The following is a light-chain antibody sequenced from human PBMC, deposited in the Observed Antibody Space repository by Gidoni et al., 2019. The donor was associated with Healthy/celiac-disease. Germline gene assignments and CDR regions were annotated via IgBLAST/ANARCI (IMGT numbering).Light chain of an antibody. Sequence: DIVLTQSPATLSLSPGERATLSSRASQRVSSYLAWYQQKPGQAPRLLIYDASNRATGIPARFSGSGSGTDFTLTISSLEPEDFAVYYCQQRSNWPPTFGGGTKVEIK. J-gene: IGKJ4*01. V-gene: IGKV3-11*01. CDR3: QQRSNWPPT. CDR1: QRVSSY. CDR2: DAS.